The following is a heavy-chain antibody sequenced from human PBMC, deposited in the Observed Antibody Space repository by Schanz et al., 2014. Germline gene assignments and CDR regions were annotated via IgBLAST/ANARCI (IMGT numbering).Heavy chain of an antibody. V-gene: IGHV3-21*01. Sequence: EVQLVESGGGLVKPGGSLRLSCVASGFPFSTYSIHWVRQAPGKGLEWVSYIRSDNNYIYYADSVKGRFTISRDNAKNSPFLQMNSLTAEDTAVYYCVREDMVRGIRAFDIWGQGTMVTVSS. D-gene: IGHD3-10*01. CDR2: IRSDNNYI. CDR3: VREDMVRGIRAFDI. J-gene: IGHJ3*02. CDR1: GFPFSTYS.